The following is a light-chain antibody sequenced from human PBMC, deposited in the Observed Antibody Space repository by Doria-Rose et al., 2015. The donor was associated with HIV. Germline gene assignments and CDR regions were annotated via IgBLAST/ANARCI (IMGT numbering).Light chain of an antibody. J-gene: IGLJ1*01. V-gene: IGLV3-21*02. Sequence: VLTQPPSVSVAPGQTAWVTCGGSNIGSKSVHWYQQKPGQAPVLVVYADSDRPSGIPERFSGSNSGNTATLTISRVEAGDEADYYCQVWDTSSDLGVFGTGTKVTVL. CDR1: NIGSKS. CDR2: ADS. CDR3: QVWDTSSDLGV.